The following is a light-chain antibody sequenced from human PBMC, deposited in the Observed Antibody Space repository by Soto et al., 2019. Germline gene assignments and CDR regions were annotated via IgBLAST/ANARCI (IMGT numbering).Light chain of an antibody. CDR1: SSNIGNNY. CDR3: GTWDSSLSGVV. Sequence: QSVLTQPPPVSAAPGQKVTISFSGSSSNIGNNYVSWYQQLPGTAPKLLIYENNKRPSGIPDRFSGSKSGTSATLGITGLQSGDEADYYCGTWDSSLSGVVFGGGTKLTVL. CDR2: ENN. J-gene: IGLJ2*01. V-gene: IGLV1-51*02.